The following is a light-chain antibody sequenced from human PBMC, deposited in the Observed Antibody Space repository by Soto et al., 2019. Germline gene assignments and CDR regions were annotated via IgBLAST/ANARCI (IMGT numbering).Light chain of an antibody. J-gene: IGKJ2*01. CDR2: DAS. CDR1: QSISSW. Sequence: DIQMTQSPSTLSSSVGDRVTLTCRASQSISSWLAWYQQKPGNAPKLLIYDASNWASGVPSRFSGSGSGTEFTLTISSLQPDDFAAYYCQQHNSYPYTFGQGTKLEIK. V-gene: IGKV1-5*01. CDR3: QQHNSYPYT.